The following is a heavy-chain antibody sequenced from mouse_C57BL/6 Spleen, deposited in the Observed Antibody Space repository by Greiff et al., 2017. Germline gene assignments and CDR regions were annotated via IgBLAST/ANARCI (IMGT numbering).Heavy chain of an antibody. J-gene: IGHJ1*03. CDR1: GFSLSTFGMG. CDR2: IWWDDDK. CDR3: SRMGSYGSSYGYFDV. V-gene: IGHV8-8*01. D-gene: IGHD1-1*01. Sequence: QVTLKESGPGILQPSQTLSLTCSFSGFSLSTFGMGVGWIRQPSGKGLEWLAHIWWDDDKYYNPALKSRLTISKDTSKNQVFLKIANVDTADTATYHRSRMGSYGSSYGYFDVWGTGTTVTVSS.